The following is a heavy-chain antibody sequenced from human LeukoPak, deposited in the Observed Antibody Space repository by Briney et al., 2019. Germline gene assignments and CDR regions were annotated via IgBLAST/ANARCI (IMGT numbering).Heavy chain of an antibody. J-gene: IGHJ4*02. CDR2: IYYSGST. V-gene: IGHV4-59*07. CDR3: ARGPASYYYDGSAYYVH. D-gene: IGHD3-22*01. Sequence: SDTLSLTCTLSGGSIMSYYWRWIRQPPGKGLEWVGYIYYSGSTNYNPSLKSRVTISVDTSKNQFSLDLSSVTAADTAVYYCARGPASYYYDGSAYYVHWGQGTLVTVSS. CDR1: GGSIMSYY.